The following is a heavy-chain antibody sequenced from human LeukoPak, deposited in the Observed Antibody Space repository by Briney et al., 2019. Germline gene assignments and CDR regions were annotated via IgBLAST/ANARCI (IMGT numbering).Heavy chain of an antibody. J-gene: IGHJ6*03. V-gene: IGHV4-31*03. D-gene: IGHD5-18*01. CDR3: ARDRGYGYYYYYYYMDV. CDR2: IYYSGST. Sequence: SETLSHTCTVSGGSISSGGYYWSWIRQHPGKGLEWIGYIYYSGSTYYNPSLKSRVTISVDTSKNQFSLKLSSVTAADTAVYYCARDRGYGYYYYYYYMDVWGKGTTVTVSS. CDR1: GGSISSGGYY.